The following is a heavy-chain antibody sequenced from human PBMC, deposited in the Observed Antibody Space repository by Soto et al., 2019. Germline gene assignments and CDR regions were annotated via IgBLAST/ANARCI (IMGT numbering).Heavy chain of an antibody. J-gene: IGHJ4*02. CDR3: TRLETDY. CDR1: GYTFTTYT. Sequence: ASVKVSCKASGYTFTTYTMHWVRQAPGQRLEWMGWINGGNGNTKYSQKFQGRVTFTRDTFASTAYMELSSLRSEDTAVYYCTRLETDYWGQGTLVTVSS. CDR2: INGGNGNT. V-gene: IGHV1-3*01.